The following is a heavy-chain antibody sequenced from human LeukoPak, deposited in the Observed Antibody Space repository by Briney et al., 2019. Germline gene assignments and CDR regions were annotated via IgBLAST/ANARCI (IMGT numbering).Heavy chain of an antibody. CDR1: GFTFSSYA. D-gene: IGHD3-22*01. CDR2: ISGSGGST. J-gene: IGHJ4*02. V-gene: IGHV3-23*01. CDR3: AKMAHYYDSGGYPQRDY. Sequence: GGSLRLSCAASGFTFSSYAMSWVRQAPGKGLEWVSAISGSGGSTYYADSVKGRFTISRDNSKNTLYLQMNSLRAEDTAVYYCAKMAHYYDSGGYPQRDYWGQGTLVTVSS.